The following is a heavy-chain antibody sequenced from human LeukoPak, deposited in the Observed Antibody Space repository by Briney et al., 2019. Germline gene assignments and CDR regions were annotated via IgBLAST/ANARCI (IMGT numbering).Heavy chain of an antibody. CDR3: AGEAVAGSYYYYYGMDV. CDR2: IYYSGST. V-gene: IGHV4-59*12. J-gene: IGHJ6*02. CDR1: GGSFSGYY. Sequence: PSETLSLTCAVYGGSFSGYYWSWTRQPPGKGLEWIGYIYYSGSTNYNPSLKSRVTISVDTSKNQLSLKLSSVTAADTAVYYCAGEAVAGSYYYYYGMDVWGQGTTVTVSS. D-gene: IGHD6-19*01.